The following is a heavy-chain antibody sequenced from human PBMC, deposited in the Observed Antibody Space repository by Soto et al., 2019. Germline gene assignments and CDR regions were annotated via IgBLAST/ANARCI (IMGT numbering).Heavy chain of an antibody. J-gene: IGHJ4*02. Sequence: PGGSLRLSCAASGFTFSSYAMSWVRQAPGKGLEWVSAISGSGGSTYYADSVKGRFTISRDNSKNTLYLQMNSLRAEDTAVYYCAYTLGYYDFWSGSLRPFDYWGQGTLVTVSS. D-gene: IGHD3-3*01. CDR1: GFTFSSYA. V-gene: IGHV3-23*01. CDR3: AYTLGYYDFWSGSLRPFDY. CDR2: ISGSGGST.